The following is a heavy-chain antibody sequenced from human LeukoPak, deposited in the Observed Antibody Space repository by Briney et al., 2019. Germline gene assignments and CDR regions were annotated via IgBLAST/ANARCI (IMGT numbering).Heavy chain of an antibody. Sequence: PSETLSLTCAVSGYPISSGYYWGWIRQPPGKGLEWIGSIYHSGSTYYNPPLKSRVTISVDTSKNQFSLKLSSVTAADTAVYYCARLIGMDVWGKGTTVTVSS. CDR2: IYHSGST. CDR3: ARLIGMDV. V-gene: IGHV4-38-2*01. J-gene: IGHJ6*01. CDR1: GYPISSGYY.